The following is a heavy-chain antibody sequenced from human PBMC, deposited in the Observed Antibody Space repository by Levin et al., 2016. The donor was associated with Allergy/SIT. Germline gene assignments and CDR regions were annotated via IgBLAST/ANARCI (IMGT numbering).Heavy chain of an antibody. CDR3: ASCAQGYSYWWFDP. Sequence: SVKVSCKASGYTFTGYYMHWVRQAPGQGLEWMGGIIPIFGTANYAQKFQGRVTITADKSTSTAYMELSSLRSEDTAVYYCASCAQGYSYWWFDPWGQGTLVTVSS. CDR2: IIPIFGTA. J-gene: IGHJ5*02. CDR1: GYTFTGYY. D-gene: IGHD5-18*01. V-gene: IGHV1-69*06.